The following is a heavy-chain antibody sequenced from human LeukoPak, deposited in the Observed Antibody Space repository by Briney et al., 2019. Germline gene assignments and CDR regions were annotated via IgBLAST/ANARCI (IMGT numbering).Heavy chain of an antibody. CDR3: ASGQWLNAFDI. CDR1: GYTFTSYA. D-gene: IGHD6-19*01. V-gene: IGHV1-69*04. J-gene: IGHJ3*02. Sequence: SVKVSCKASGYTFTSYAISWVRQAPGQGLEWMGRIIPILGIANYAQKFQGRVTITADKSTSTAYMELSSLRSEDTAVYYCASGQWLNAFDIWGQGTMVTVSS. CDR2: IIPILGIA.